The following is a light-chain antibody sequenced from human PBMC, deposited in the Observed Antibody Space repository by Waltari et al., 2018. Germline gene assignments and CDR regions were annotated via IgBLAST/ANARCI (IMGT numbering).Light chain of an antibody. CDR1: QTTYTN. CDR3: QQYSRWPLT. Sequence: DTVMTQSPATLSVSPGEGATLSCRASQTTYTNLAWYQQKPGQVPRLLIYGSSTRATGIPARFSGSGSGTEFSLTISSLQSEDFAVYYGQQYSRWPLTFGGGTKVEIK. V-gene: IGKV3-15*01. CDR2: GSS. J-gene: IGKJ4*01.